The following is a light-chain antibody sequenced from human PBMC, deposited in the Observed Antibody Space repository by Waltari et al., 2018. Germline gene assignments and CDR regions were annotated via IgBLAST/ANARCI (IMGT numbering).Light chain of an antibody. Sequence: EIVLTQSPATLSVSPGERATPSCRASQSISSSLAWYQQKPGQAPSLLIYGASTRATGVPGRFSGSGSGTEFTLTITSLHSEDFAVYYCQQYNNWPPGTFGQGTKVEIK. CDR3: QQYNNWPPGT. V-gene: IGKV3-15*01. J-gene: IGKJ1*01. CDR1: QSISSS. CDR2: GAS.